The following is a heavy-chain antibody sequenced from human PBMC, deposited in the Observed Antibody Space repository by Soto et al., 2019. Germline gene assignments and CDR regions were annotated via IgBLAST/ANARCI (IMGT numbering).Heavy chain of an antibody. J-gene: IGHJ6*02. CDR1: GGAISSTNHY. Sequence: SETLSLTCTEPGGAISSTNHYRGWIRQPPGRGLEWLGRIYYAGSTFHNPSLKRRATISVDTSRNQFSLRLSSVTASDTAVYYCARLVFHCLRGSCDDYNFYGLDVWGQGTTVTVSS. D-gene: IGHD2-15*01. V-gene: IGHV4-39*01. CDR2: IYYAGST. CDR3: ARLVFHCLRGSCDDYNFYGLDV.